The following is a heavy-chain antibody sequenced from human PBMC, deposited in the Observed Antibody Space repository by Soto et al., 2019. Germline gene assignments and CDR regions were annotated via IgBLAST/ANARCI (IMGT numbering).Heavy chain of an antibody. J-gene: IGHJ6*02. CDR3: ARLAWFGESRTTKTGNYGMDV. D-gene: IGHD3-10*01. Sequence: PGESLKISCKGSGYSFTSYWSSWVRQMPGKGLEWMGRIDPSDSYTNYSPSFQGHVTISADKSISTAYLQWSSLKASDTAMYYCARLAWFGESRTTKTGNYGMDVWGQGTTVTVSS. CDR2: IDPSDSYT. CDR1: GYSFTSYW. V-gene: IGHV5-10-1*01.